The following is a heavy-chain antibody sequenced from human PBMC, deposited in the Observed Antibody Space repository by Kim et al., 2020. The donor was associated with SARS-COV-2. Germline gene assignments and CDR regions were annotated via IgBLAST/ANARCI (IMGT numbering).Heavy chain of an antibody. Sequence: GGSLRLSCAASGFTFSSYGMHWVRQAPGKGLGWVAVIWYDGSNKYYADPVKGRFTISRDNSKNTLYLQMNSLRAEDTAVYYCARDGSLGELLPRGVWGQG. CDR2: IWYDGSNK. CDR1: GFTFSSYG. CDR3: ARDGSLGELLPRGV. V-gene: IGHV3-33*01. D-gene: IGHD3-10*01. J-gene: IGHJ3*01.